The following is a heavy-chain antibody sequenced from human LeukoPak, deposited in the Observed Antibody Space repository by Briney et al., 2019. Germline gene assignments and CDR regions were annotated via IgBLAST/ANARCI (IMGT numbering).Heavy chain of an antibody. CDR2: IYSSGDS. V-gene: IGHV4-59*08. CDR3: ARHRFASPFDS. CDR1: GGSISSDY. J-gene: IGHJ4*02. D-gene: IGHD2-21*01. Sequence: SETLSLTCTVSGGSISSDYWSWIRQPPGKGLEWIGYIYSSGDSNYNPSPKSRVTISLDTSKSQVSLKLSSVTAADTAVFYCARHRFASPFDSWGQGTLVTVSS.